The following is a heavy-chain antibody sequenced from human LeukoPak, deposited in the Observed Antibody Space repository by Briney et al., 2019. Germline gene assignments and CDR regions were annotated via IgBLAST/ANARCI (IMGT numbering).Heavy chain of an antibody. V-gene: IGHV1-69*05. CDR3: ATERPLIVDAFDI. J-gene: IGHJ3*02. CDR1: GGTFSSYA. Sequence: WASVKVSCKASGGTFSSYAISWVRQAPGQGLEWMGGIIPIFGTANYAQKFQGRVTITTDESTSTAYMELSSLRSEDTAVYYCATERPLIVDAFDIWGQGTMVTVSS. D-gene: IGHD2-8*01. CDR2: IIPIFGTA.